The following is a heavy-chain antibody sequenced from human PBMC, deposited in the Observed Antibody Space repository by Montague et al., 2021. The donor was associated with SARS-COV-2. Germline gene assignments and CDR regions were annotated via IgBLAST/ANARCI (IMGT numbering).Heavy chain of an antibody. CDR2: ISSSSSYI. CDR1: GFTFSSYS. CDR3: ARDDYVWGSYRYSQYNWFDP. V-gene: IGHV3-21*01. J-gene: IGHJ5*02. D-gene: IGHD3-16*02. Sequence: SLRLSCAASGFTFSSYSMNWVRQAPGKGLEWVSSISSSSSYIYYADSVKGRFTISRDNAKNSLYLQMNRLRAEDTAVYYCARDDYVWGSYRYSQYNWFDPWGQGTLVTVSS.